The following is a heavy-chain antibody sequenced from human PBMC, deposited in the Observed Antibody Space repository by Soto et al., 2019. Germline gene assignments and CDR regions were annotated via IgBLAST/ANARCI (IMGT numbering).Heavy chain of an antibody. CDR1: GGSINGYY. D-gene: IGHD5-18*01. CDR3: ARASGYSYGYDDFFDN. V-gene: IGHV4-59*01. Sequence: QVQLQESGPGLVKPSETLSLTCTVSGGSINGYYWTWLRQSPTNGLEWIGYFHFSGSTKYNPSLESRLTISADTXXNXISLTLSSVTAADTAVYYCARASGYSYGYDDFFDNWGQGTLANVSS. J-gene: IGHJ4*01. CDR2: FHFSGST.